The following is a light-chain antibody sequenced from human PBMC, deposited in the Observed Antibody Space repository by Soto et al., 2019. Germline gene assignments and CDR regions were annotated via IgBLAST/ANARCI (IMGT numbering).Light chain of an antibody. CDR1: QTISNY. V-gene: IGKV1-39*01. J-gene: IGKJ2*02. CDR3: QQSYSTPST. Sequence: DIQMTQSPSSLSAPVGDRVTITCRASQTISNYLNWYQQKPGVALKLLIYAASSLQSGVPSRISGSGSGTDFILTISSLQPEDSATYYCQQSYSTPSTFGQGTKVEIK. CDR2: AAS.